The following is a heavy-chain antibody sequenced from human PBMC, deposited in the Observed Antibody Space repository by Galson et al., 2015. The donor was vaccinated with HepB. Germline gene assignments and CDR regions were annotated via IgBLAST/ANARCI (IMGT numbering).Heavy chain of an antibody. CDR3: AKAGGNGYYYFYMNV. V-gene: IGHV3-23*01. CDR1: GFTFSSYV. CDR2: ITGSGGST. J-gene: IGHJ6*03. D-gene: IGHD2-8*01. Sequence: SLRLSCAASGFTFSSYVMNWVRQAPGKGLEWVSGITGSGGSTYYADSVKGRFAISRDNSKNTLYLQMNSLRAEDTALYYCAKAGGNGYYYFYMNVWGKGTTVPVSS.